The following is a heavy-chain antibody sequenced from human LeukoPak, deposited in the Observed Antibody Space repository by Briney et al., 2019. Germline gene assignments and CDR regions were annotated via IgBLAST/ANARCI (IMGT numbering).Heavy chain of an antibody. D-gene: IGHD3-10*01. CDR3: ARDRVVRGVTGRWYYYGMDV. J-gene: IGHJ6*04. CDR2: IKQDGSEK. Sequence: PGRSLRLSCTASGFTFGDYAMSWVRQAPGKGLEWVANIKQDGSEKYYVDSVKGRFTISRDNAKNSLYLQMNSLRAEDTAVYYCARDRVVRGVTGRWYYYGMDVWGKGTTVTVSS. CDR1: GFTFGDYA. V-gene: IGHV3-7*03.